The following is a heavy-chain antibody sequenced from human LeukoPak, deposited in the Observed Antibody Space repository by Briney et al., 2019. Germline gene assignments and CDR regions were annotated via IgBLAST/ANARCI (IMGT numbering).Heavy chain of an antibody. J-gene: IGHJ4*02. V-gene: IGHV4-59*12. D-gene: IGHD6-13*01. Sequence: SETLSLTCTVSGGSISSYYWSWIRQPPGKGLEWIGYIYYSGSTNYNPSLKSRVTISVDTSKNQFSLKLSSVTAADTAVYYCARDKSDLIAAAGTGYFDYWGQGTLVTVSS. CDR1: GGSISSYY. CDR3: ARDKSDLIAAAGTGYFDY. CDR2: IYYSGST.